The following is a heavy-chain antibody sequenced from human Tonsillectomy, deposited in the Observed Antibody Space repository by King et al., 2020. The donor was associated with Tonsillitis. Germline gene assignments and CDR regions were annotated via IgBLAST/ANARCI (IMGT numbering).Heavy chain of an antibody. D-gene: IGHD5-12*01. CDR1: GFTFSSYG. Sequence: VQLVESGGGVVQPGRSLRLSCAASGFTFSSYGIHWVRQAPGKGLEWVAVISDDGSNKYYADSVKGRFTISRDNSKNTLYLQMNSLRAEDTAVYYCARGRDYLIFGYWGQGTLVTVSS. CDR3: ARGRDYLIFGY. J-gene: IGHJ4*02. CDR2: ISDDGSNK. V-gene: IGHV3-33*05.